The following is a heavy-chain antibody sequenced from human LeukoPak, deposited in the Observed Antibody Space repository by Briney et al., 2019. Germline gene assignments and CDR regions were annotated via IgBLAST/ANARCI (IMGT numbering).Heavy chain of an antibody. D-gene: IGHD3-10*01. CDR1: GFTFTTSA. J-gene: IGHJ4*02. V-gene: IGHV1-58*01. Sequence: SVKVSCKASGFTFTTSAVQWVRQARGQRLEWIGWIVVGSGNTNYAQKFQERVTVIRDMSTSTAYVELSSLRSEDTAVYYCATGRYLFGELPFDYWGQGTLVTVSS. CDR2: IVVGSGNT. CDR3: ATGRYLFGELPFDY.